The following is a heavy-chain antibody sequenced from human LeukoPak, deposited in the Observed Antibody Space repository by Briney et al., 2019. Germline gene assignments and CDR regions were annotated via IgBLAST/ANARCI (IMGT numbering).Heavy chain of an antibody. CDR3: ARGGGLDV. Sequence: GGSLRLSCAASGFTFSSYSFNWVRQAPGRGLEWVSYISGSGSPIYYADSVKGRFTVSRDNAKNSLYLQMSNLRAEDTAVYFCARGGGLDVWGQGATVTVSS. D-gene: IGHD3-16*01. CDR2: ISGSGSPI. CDR1: GFTFSSYS. V-gene: IGHV3-48*01. J-gene: IGHJ6*02.